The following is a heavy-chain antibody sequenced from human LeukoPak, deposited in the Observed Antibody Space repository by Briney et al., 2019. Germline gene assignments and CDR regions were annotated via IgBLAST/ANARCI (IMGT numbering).Heavy chain of an antibody. D-gene: IGHD2-2*01. J-gene: IGHJ5*02. V-gene: IGHV1-18*01. CDR2: ISAYNGNT. Sequence: ASVKVSCKASGYTFTSYGISWVRQAPGQGLEWMGWISAYNGNTNYAQKLQGRVTMTTDTSTSTAYMELRSLRSDDTAVYYCARGPCSSTSCLWMGWFDPWGQGTLVTVSS. CDR3: ARGPCSSTSCLWMGWFDP. CDR1: GYTFTSYG.